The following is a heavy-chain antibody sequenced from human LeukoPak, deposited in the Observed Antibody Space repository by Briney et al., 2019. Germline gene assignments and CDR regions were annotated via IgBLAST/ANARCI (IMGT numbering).Heavy chain of an antibody. CDR1: GGSFSGFY. J-gene: IGHJ4*02. D-gene: IGHD6-19*01. Sequence: SETLSLTCAVYGGSFSGFYWSWIRQPPGKGLEWIGEINDSGSTNYNPSLKSGVNISVDTSKNQFSLKLSSVTAADTAVYYCARRLHYSGCFIWGQGTLVTVSS. CDR2: INDSGST. V-gene: IGHV4-34*01. CDR3: ARRLHYSGCFI.